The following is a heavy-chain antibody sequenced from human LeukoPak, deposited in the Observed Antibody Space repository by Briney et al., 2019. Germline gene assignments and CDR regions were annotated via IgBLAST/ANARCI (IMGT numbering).Heavy chain of an antibody. CDR2: IIPNNGGT. V-gene: IGHV1-2*02. J-gene: IGHJ4*02. CDR1: GYTFTSYH. CDR3: ARGLSIEGYNFNY. Sequence: ASVKVSCKASGYTFTSYHMHWLRQARGQGLEWMGWIIPNNGGTNYAPKFRGRVTMTRDTSISTAYMELSRLRSDGTAVYYCARGLSIEGYNFNYWGQGTLVTVSS. D-gene: IGHD5-24*01.